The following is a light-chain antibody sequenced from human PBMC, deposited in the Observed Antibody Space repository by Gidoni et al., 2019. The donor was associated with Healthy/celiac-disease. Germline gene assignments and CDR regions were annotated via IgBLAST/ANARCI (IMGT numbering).Light chain of an antibody. CDR2: AAT. V-gene: IGKV1-39*01. Sequence: IQITHSPSSLPASVGDRVTIPRRASQSISSYLIWYQQKPGKAPKLLIYAATSVQSGVPSRCSGSGSGTDITLTISSLQPEDVATYYCQQSYSTPNTFGQGTKLEIK. CDR3: QQSYSTPNT. J-gene: IGKJ2*01. CDR1: QSISSY.